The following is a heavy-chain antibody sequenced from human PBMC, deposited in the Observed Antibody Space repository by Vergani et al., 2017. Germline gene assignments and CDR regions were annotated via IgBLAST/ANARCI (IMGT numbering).Heavy chain of an antibody. CDR2: IKQDGSEK. Sequence: EVQLVESGGGLVQPGGSLRLSCVASGLTFSNDWMTWVRQAPGKGLEWVANIKQDGSEKYYVHPVRVRFTISRDNANNSLYLQMNSLRVVDTAVYDCSTDAECTSNGCRGIAVTGSDYWGQGTLVTVSS. D-gene: IGHD6-19*01. CDR3: STDAECTSNGCRGIAVTGSDY. J-gene: IGHJ4*02. CDR1: GLTFSNDW. V-gene: IGHV3-7*01.